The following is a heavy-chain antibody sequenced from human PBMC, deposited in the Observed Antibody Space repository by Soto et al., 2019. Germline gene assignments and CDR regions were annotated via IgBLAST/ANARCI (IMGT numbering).Heavy chain of an antibody. V-gene: IGHV1-69*13. CDR1: GGTFSSYA. CDR3: RLDYYDSSPPPGGYYYYGMDV. Sequence: ASVKVSCKASGGTFSSYAISWVRQAPGQGLEWMGGIIPIFGTANYAQKFQGRVTITADESTSTAYMELSSLRSEDTAVYYCRLDYYDSSPPPGGYYYYGMDVWGQGTTVTVSS. J-gene: IGHJ6*02. CDR2: IIPIFGTA. D-gene: IGHD3-22*01.